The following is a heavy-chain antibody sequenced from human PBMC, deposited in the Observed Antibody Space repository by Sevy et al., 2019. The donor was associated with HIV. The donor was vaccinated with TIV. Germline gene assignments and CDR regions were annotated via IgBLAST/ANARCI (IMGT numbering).Heavy chain of an antibody. CDR2: IYSGGST. J-gene: IGHJ6*02. D-gene: IGHD3-22*01. V-gene: IGHV3-66*01. CDR3: ARDRYYDASGYYYYYYGLDV. Sequence: GGSLRLSCAASTFRVTDNYMSWVRQAPGKGLEWVSTIYSGGSTFYADSVKGRFTISRDNSKNTRYLQMNSLRAEDTAVYYCARDRYYDASGYYYYYYGLDVWGQGTTVTVSS. CDR1: TFRVTDNY.